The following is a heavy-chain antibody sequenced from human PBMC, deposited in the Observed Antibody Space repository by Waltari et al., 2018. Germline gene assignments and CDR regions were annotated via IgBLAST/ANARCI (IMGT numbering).Heavy chain of an antibody. CDR3: VRGYGRGVTNGDYFEY. J-gene: IGHJ4*02. V-gene: IGHV3-74*01. D-gene: IGHD2-21*02. CDR1: GFTFSSFW. Sequence: EVQLVESGGGLVQPGGSLRLSCAASGFTFSSFWMHWVRQAPGKGLVCVSRVNGYGRGTTDADSVKGRFTISRDNAKNTLYLQMNSLSAEDTAVYYCVRGYGRGVTNGDYFEYWGQGTLVTVSS. CDR2: VNGYGRGT.